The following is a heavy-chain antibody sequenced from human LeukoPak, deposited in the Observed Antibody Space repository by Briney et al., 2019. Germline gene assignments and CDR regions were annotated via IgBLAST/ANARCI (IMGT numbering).Heavy chain of an antibody. V-gene: IGHV4-61*02. CDR3: ARAAGYCSSTSCYGNYNWFDP. CDR2: IYTSGST. D-gene: IGHD2-2*01. J-gene: IGHJ5*02. CDR1: GGSISSGSYY. Sequence: PSQTLSLTCTVSGGSISSGSYYWSWIRQPAGKGLEWIGRIYTSGSTNYNPSLKSLVTISVDTSKNQFSLKLSSVTAADTAVYYCARAAGYCSSTSCYGNYNWFDPWGQGTLVTVSS.